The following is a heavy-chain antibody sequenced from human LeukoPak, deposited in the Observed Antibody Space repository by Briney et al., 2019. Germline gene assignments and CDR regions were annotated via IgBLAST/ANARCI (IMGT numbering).Heavy chain of an antibody. CDR3: AREWGLESSGYYYAY. CDR2: ITPTFGTA. CDR1: GYTFTSYG. V-gene: IGHV1-69*13. J-gene: IGHJ4*02. D-gene: IGHD3-22*01. Sequence: ASVKVSCKASGYTFTSYGISWVRQAPGQGFEWMGGITPTFGTANFAQKFQGRVSITADESTSTAFMELSSLRSEDTAVYYCAREWGLESSGYYYAYWGQGTLVTVSS.